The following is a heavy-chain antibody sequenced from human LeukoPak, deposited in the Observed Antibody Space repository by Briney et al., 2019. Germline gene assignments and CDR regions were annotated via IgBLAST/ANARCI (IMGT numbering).Heavy chain of an antibody. CDR2: ISYNGGRK. J-gene: IGHJ4*02. CDR1: GFSFSGYA. Sequence: GRSLRLSCVASGFSFSGYAIHWVRQAPGKGLEWVALISYNGGRKDYADSVKGRFTIDRDNCKNTVYLQMNSLRPDDTAIYFCARQEARNYYYEGLDYWGQGNLVTVSS. CDR3: ARQEARNYYYEGLDY. V-gene: IGHV3-30*04. D-gene: IGHD3-22*01.